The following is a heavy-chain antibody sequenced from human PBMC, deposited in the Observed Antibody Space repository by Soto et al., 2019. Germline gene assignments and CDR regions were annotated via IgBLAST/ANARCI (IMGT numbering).Heavy chain of an antibody. J-gene: IGHJ6*02. Sequence: KTSETLSLTCTVSGGSISSSSYYWGWIRQPPGKGLEWIGSIYYTGSTYYTPSLESRVTISVDTSKNQFSLKLSSVTAADTAVYYCARDDDWGGYYYDSSGYWTPGKGMDVWGQGTTVTVSS. CDR1: GGSISSSSYY. D-gene: IGHD3-22*01. CDR3: ARDDDWGGYYYDSSGYWTPGKGMDV. CDR2: IYYTGST. V-gene: IGHV4-39*07.